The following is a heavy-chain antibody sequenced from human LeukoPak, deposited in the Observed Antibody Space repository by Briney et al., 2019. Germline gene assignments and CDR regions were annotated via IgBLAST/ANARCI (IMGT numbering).Heavy chain of an antibody. J-gene: IGHJ4*02. V-gene: IGHV1-18*01. CDR3: ARDPQTYDSSGYYYDAHFDY. D-gene: IGHD3-22*01. CDR1: GYTFTSYG. Sequence: ASVKVSCKASGYTFTSYGISWVRQAPGQGLEWMGWISAYNGNTNYAQKLQGRVTMTTDTSTSTAYMELRSLRSDDTAVYYCARDPQTYDSSGYYYDAHFDYWGQGTLVAVSS. CDR2: ISAYNGNT.